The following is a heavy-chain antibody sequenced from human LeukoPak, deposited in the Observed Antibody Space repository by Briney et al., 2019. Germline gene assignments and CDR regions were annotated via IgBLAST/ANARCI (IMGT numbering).Heavy chain of an antibody. Sequence: SETLSLTCTVSGGSISSSYYYWGWIRQPPGKGLEWIGSIYYSGSTYYNPSLKSRVTISVDTSKNQFSLKLRSVTAADTAVYYCARDLQWSYGMDVWGQGTTVTVSS. CDR1: GGSISSSYYY. V-gene: IGHV4-39*02. CDR3: ARDLQWSYGMDV. D-gene: IGHD5-24*01. J-gene: IGHJ6*02. CDR2: IYYSGST.